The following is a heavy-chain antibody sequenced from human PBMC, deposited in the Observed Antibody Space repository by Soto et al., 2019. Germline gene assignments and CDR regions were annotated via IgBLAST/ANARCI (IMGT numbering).Heavy chain of an antibody. J-gene: IGHJ6*02. D-gene: IGHD3-10*01. V-gene: IGHV3-21*01. CDR1: GFTFSSYS. CDR3: ARELGVRGVILSYYYYYGMDV. CDR2: ISSSSSYI. Sequence: GGSLRLSCAASGFTFSSYSMNWVRQAPGKGLEWVSSISSSSSYIYYADSVKGRFTISRDNAKNSLYLQMNSLRAEDTAVYYCARELGVRGVILSYYYYYGMDVWGQGTTVTVSS.